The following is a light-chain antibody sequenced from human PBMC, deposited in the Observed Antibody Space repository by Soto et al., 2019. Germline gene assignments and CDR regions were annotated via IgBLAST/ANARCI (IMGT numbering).Light chain of an antibody. V-gene: IGKV3-20*01. CDR2: RAS. J-gene: IGKJ2*01. CDR3: PQDGDSVRHT. CDR1: QRVSSSY. Sequence: EMVLTQSPGTLSLSPGERVTLSCRATQRVSSSYLAWYQQKPGQAPRLLIYRASSRATGIPARFSGSRSGTGFTLTIIRLEPEDFAVYYCPQDGDSVRHTFGQGTRLEI.